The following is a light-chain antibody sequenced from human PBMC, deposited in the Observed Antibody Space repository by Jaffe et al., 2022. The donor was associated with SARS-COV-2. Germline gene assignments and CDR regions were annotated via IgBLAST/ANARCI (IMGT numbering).Light chain of an antibody. Sequence: EIVMTQSPATLSMSPGERATLSCRASQSVNSYLAWYQQKPGQGPRLLIYAASTRATGIPARFSGSGSGTEFTLTISNLQSEDFAVYYCQQYENWPPITFGQGTRLEIK. CDR1: QSVNSY. CDR3: QQYENWPPIT. J-gene: IGKJ5*01. V-gene: IGKV3-15*01. CDR2: AAS.